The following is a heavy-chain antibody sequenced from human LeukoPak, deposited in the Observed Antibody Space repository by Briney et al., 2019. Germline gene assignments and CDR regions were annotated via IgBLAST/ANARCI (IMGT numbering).Heavy chain of an antibody. Sequence: SSVTVSFKCSVCSFSSHAFDWVRQPPGQGPEWMGGVIPISSTGDYEQKFQGKVTITQDQSTITAYVEMSSLTSDETSVYYCARGVQYQLLKALRYYCMDVWGEGTTVTVSS. J-gene: IGHJ6*03. CDR2: VIPISSTG. CDR1: VCSFSSHA. D-gene: IGHD2-2*01. V-gene: IGHV1-69*01. CDR3: ARGVQYQLLKALRYYCMDV.